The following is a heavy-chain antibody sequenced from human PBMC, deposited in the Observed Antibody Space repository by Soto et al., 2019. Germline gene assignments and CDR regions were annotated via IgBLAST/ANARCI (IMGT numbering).Heavy chain of an antibody. CDR2: INYDGYS. CDR1: GGSITNYY. J-gene: IGHJ6*02. D-gene: IGHD3-10*01. CDR3: ARHGFGPLHGLVDV. Sequence: QVQLQESGPGLVKPSETLSLTCTVSGGSITNYYRSWFRQPPGKGLEWIGYINYDGYSAYNLSLKRRVTLSMDASKTQSSLMLESVTATDTAVYYCARHGFGPLHGLVDVWGPGTTVIVSS. V-gene: IGHV4-59*08.